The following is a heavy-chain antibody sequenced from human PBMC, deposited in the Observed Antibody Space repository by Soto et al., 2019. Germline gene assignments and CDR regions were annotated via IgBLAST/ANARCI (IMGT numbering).Heavy chain of an antibody. Sequence: QITLKEAGPTLVKPTQTLTLTCSFSGFSLTSGGAGVGWIRHPPGKGLEWLALIYWHDEKRYSPSLKSRITFTKCTSKHHVGLLMTDMDPVDQATYYCAHRCYGNYPRDNWFDPWVQGTMVTVSS. CDR2: IYWHDEK. D-gene: IGHD4-17*01. J-gene: IGHJ5*02. CDR1: GFSLTSGGAG. CDR3: AHRCYGNYPRDNWFDP. V-gene: IGHV2-5*01.